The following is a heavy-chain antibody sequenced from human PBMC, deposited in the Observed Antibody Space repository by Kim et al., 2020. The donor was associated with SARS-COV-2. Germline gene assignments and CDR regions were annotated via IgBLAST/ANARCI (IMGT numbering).Heavy chain of an antibody. Sequence: GGSLRLSCAASGFTFSSYAMSWVRQAPGKGLEWVSVIYSGGSSTYYADSVKGRFTISRDNSKNTLYLQMNSLRAEDTAVYYCAKVIYGSGLYYFDYWGQGTLVTVSS. CDR1: GFTFSSYA. CDR2: IYSGGSST. J-gene: IGHJ4*02. D-gene: IGHD3-10*01. CDR3: AKVIYGSGLYYFDY. V-gene: IGHV3-23*03.